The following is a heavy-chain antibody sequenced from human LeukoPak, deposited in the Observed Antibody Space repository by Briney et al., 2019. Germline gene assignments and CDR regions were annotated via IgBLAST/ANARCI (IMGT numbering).Heavy chain of an antibody. CDR3: ARSQAVVVVAATYRYFDY. J-gene: IGHJ4*02. D-gene: IGHD2-15*01. CDR2: ISSSSSYI. V-gene: IGHV3-21*01. Sequence: PGGSLRLSCAASGFTFSSYEMNWVRQAPGKGLEWVSSISSSSSYIYYADSVKGRFTISRDNAKNSLYLQMNSLRAEDTAVYYCARSQAVVVVAATYRYFDYWGQGTLVTVSS. CDR1: GFTFSSYE.